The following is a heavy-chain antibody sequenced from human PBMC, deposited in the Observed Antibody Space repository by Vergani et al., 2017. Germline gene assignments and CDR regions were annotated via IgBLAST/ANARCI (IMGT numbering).Heavy chain of an antibody. CDR1: GGSFSGYY. Sequence: QVQLQQWGAGLLKPSETLSLTCAVYGGSFSGYYWSWIRQPAGKGLEWIGRIYTSGSTNYNPSLKSRVTISVDTSKNQFSLKLSSVTAADTAVYYCARVADVDTAMVGFDYWGQGTLVTVSS. V-gene: IGHV4-59*10. J-gene: IGHJ4*02. D-gene: IGHD5-18*01. CDR2: IYTSGST. CDR3: ARVADVDTAMVGFDY.